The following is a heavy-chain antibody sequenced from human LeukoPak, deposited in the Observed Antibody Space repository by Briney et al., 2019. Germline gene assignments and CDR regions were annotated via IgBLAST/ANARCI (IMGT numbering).Heavy chain of an antibody. Sequence: SVKVSCKASGGTFSSYATSWVRQAPGQGLEWMGGIIPIFGTANYAQKFQGRVTITADESTSTAYMELSSLRSEDTAVYYCARTKDIVVVPAAMRPPPIKYYYYGMDVWGQGTTVTVSS. J-gene: IGHJ6*02. V-gene: IGHV1-69*13. CDR1: GGTFSSYA. CDR2: IIPIFGTA. D-gene: IGHD2-2*01. CDR3: ARTKDIVVVPAAMRPPPIKYYYYGMDV.